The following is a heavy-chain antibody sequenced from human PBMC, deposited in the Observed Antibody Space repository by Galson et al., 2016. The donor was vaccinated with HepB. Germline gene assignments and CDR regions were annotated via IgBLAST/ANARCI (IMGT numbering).Heavy chain of an antibody. Sequence: SLRLSCAASGFSVTEYGMNWVRQAPGKGLEWVSGISIFGGETFYADSVKGRFTISRDKNENTVHLQMSSLRAEDTAIYYCAKDRDYFRYHHNGMDVWGQGTAVTVAS. CDR1: GFSVTEYG. CDR2: ISIFGGET. V-gene: IGHV3-23*01. D-gene: IGHD3-10*01. J-gene: IGHJ6*02. CDR3: AKDRDYFRYHHNGMDV.